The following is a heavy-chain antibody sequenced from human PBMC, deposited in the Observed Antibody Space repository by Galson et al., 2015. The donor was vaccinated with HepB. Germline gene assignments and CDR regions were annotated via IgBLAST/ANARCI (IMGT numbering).Heavy chain of an antibody. Sequence: SVKVSCKASGYTFTSYGISWVRQAPGQGLEWMGWISAYNGNTNYAQKLQGRVTMTTDTSTSTAYMELRSLRSDDTAVYYCARGGREYGDHWGGGDYWGQGTLVTVSS. CDR1: GYTFTSYG. D-gene: IGHD4-17*01. CDR3: ARGGREYGDHWGGGDY. CDR2: ISAYNGNT. J-gene: IGHJ4*02. V-gene: IGHV1-18*04.